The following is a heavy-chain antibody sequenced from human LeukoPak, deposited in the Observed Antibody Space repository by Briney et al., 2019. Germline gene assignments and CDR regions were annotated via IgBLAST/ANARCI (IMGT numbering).Heavy chain of an antibody. CDR3: ARDRVCYDILTGYTSGDYGMDV. J-gene: IGHJ6*02. Sequence: ASVKVSCKASGYTFTSYAMNWVRQAPGQGLEWMGWINTNTGNPTYAQGFTGRFVFSLDTSVSTAYLQISSLKAEDTAVYYCARDRVCYDILTGYTSGDYGMDVWGQGTTVTVSS. CDR1: GYTFTSYA. CDR2: INTNTGNP. D-gene: IGHD3-9*01. V-gene: IGHV7-4-1*02.